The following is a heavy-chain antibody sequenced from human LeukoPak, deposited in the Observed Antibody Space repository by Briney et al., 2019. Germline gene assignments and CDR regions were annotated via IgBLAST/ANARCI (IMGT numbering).Heavy chain of an antibody. J-gene: IGHJ6*04. Sequence: PGGSLRLSCAASGFTFSSYWMSWVRQAPGKGLEWVANIKQDGSERYYVDSVKGRFTISRDNAKNSLYLQMNSLRAEDTAVYYCAELGITMIGGVWGKGTTVTISS. V-gene: IGHV3-7*01. CDR3: AELGITMIGGV. D-gene: IGHD3-10*02. CDR2: IKQDGSER. CDR1: GFTFSSYW.